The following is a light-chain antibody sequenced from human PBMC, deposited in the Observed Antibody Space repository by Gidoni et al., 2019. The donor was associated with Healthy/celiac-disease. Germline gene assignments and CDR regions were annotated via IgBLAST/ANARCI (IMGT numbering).Light chain of an antibody. J-gene: IGKJ2*01. V-gene: IGKV3-15*01. Sequence: EIVMTQSPATLSVSPGERATLSCRASQSVSSNLAWYQQKPGQAPRLRIDGASTRATGIPARFSGSGSGTEFTLTISSLQSEEFAVYYGQQYNNWPPGYTFGQGTKLEIK. CDR1: QSVSSN. CDR2: GAS. CDR3: QQYNNWPPGYT.